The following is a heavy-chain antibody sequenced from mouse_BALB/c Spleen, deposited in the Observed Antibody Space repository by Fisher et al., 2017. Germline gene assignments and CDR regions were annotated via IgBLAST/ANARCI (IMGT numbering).Heavy chain of an antibody. V-gene: IGHV1-4*01. D-gene: IGHD1-3*01. J-gene: IGHJ4*01. CDR3: ARRDGGSYYYAMDY. Sequence: KFKGKATLTADKSSSTAYMQLSSLTSEDSAVYYCARRDGGSYYYAMDYWGQGTSVTVSS.